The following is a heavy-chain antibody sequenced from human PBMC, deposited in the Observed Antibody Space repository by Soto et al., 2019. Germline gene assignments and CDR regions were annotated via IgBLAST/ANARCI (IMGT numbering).Heavy chain of an antibody. V-gene: IGHV4-34*01. CDR2: INHSGST. D-gene: IGHD1-20*01. CDR1: GGSFSGYY. Sequence: QVQLQQWGAGLLKPSETLSLTCAVYGGSFSGYYWSWIRQPPGKGLEWIGEINHSGSTNYNPSLKSRVTISVDTSKNQFSLKLSSVTAADTAVYYCARDHNRYNWNRTPHDYWGQGTLVTVSS. J-gene: IGHJ4*02. CDR3: ARDHNRYNWNRTPHDY.